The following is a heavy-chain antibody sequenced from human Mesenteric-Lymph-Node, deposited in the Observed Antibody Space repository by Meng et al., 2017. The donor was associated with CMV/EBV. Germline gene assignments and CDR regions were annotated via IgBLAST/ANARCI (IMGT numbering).Heavy chain of an antibody. CDR3: ARDRILDFWSGYPRGYYGIDV. CDR2: ISYDGRTYDRSNK. V-gene: IGHV3-30-3*01. CDR1: GFTFSNYA. D-gene: IGHD3-3*01. Sequence: GGSLRLSCAASGFTFSNYAMHWVRQAPGKGLEWVAIISYDGRTYDRSNKYYADSVKGRFTISRDNSKNTLYLQMSNLRTDDTAVYYCARDRILDFWSGYPRGYYGIDVWGQGTTVTVSS. J-gene: IGHJ6*02.